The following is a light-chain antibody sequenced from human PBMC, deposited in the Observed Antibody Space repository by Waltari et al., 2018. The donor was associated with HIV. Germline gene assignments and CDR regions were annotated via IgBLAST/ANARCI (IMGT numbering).Light chain of an antibody. Sequence: QSALTQPASVSGSPGQPITISCTGTRSAVGGYNYVTWYQQHPGKAPKLMIYDVSNRPSGVSNRFSGSKSGNTASLTISGLQAEDEADYYCSSYTSSSTLEVFGGGTKLTVL. CDR2: DVS. V-gene: IGLV2-14*01. CDR3: SSYTSSSTLEV. CDR1: RSAVGGYNY. J-gene: IGLJ3*02.